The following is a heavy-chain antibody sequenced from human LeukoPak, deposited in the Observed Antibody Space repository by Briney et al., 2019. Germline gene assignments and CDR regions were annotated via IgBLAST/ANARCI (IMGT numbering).Heavy chain of an antibody. CDR3: ARAWVGFWGGRHDVFDI. V-gene: IGHV4-30-2*01. Sequence: SETLSLTCAVSGGSISSGGYSWSWIRQPPGKGLEWIGYIYHSGSTYYNPSLKSRVTISVGRSKNQFSLKLSSVTAADTAVYSGARAWVGFWGGRHDVFDIGGQGKMVTVSP. CDR1: GGSISSGGYS. D-gene: IGHD3-3*01. J-gene: IGHJ3*02. CDR2: IYHSGST.